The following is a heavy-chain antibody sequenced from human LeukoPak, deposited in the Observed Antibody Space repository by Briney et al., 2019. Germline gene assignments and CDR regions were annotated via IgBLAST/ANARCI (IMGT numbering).Heavy chain of an antibody. V-gene: IGHV3-74*01. CDR2: IHSDGRVT. Sequence: PGGSLRLSCAGSGFSFNNYWMHWVRQAPGKGLVWVSRIHSDGRVTTYADSVKGRFTISRDNSKNTLYLQMNSLRAEDTAVYYCAKDPFSIAAADYFDYWGQGTLVTVSS. D-gene: IGHD6-25*01. J-gene: IGHJ4*02. CDR1: GFSFNNYW. CDR3: AKDPFSIAAADYFDY.